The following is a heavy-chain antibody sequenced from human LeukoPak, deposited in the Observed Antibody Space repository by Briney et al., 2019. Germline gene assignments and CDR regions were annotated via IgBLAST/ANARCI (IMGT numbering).Heavy chain of an antibody. Sequence: SVKVSCKASGGTFSSYAISWVRQAPGQGLEWMGGIIPIFGTANYAQKFQGRVTITADESTSTAYMELSSLRSEDTAVYYCARGALWFGELLGAFDIWGQGTMVTVSS. CDR3: ARGALWFGELLGAFDI. CDR1: GGTFSSYA. CDR2: IIPIFGTA. V-gene: IGHV1-69*13. J-gene: IGHJ3*02. D-gene: IGHD3-10*01.